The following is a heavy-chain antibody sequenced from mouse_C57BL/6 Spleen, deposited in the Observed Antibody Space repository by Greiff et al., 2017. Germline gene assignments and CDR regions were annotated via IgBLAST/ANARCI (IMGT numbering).Heavy chain of an antibody. CDR3: AIYYYGSSQSRAWFAY. Sequence: VQLQQSGPELVKPGASVKIPCKASGYTFTDYNMDWVKQSHGKSLEWIGDINPNNGGTIYNQKFKGKATLTVDKSSSTAYMELRSLTSEDTAVYYCAIYYYGSSQSRAWFAYWGQGTLVTVSA. J-gene: IGHJ3*01. CDR2: INPNNGGT. V-gene: IGHV1-18*01. CDR1: GYTFTDYN. D-gene: IGHD1-1*01.